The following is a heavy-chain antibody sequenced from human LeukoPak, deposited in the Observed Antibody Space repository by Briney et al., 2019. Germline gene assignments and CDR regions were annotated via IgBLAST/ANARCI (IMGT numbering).Heavy chain of an antibody. Sequence: GGSLRLSCAASGFTVSSNYMSWVRQAPGKGLEWVSVIYSGGTTNYADSVKGRFTISRDNSKNTLFLQMNSLKAEDTAVYYCARGGYSSSWYHFDYWGQGTLVTVSS. CDR3: ARGGYSSSWYHFDY. CDR1: GFTVSSNY. D-gene: IGHD6-13*01. V-gene: IGHV3-53*01. CDR2: IYSGGTT. J-gene: IGHJ4*02.